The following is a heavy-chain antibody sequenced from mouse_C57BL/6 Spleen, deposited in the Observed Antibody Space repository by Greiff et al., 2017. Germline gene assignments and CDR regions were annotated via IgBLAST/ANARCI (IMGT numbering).Heavy chain of an antibody. J-gene: IGHJ2*01. Sequence: QVQLQQSGPELVKPGASVKISCKASGYAFSSSWMNWVKQRPGKGLEWIGRIYPGDGDTNYNGKFKGKATLTADKSSSTAYMQLSSLTSEDSAVXFCARSKLGYWGQGTTLTVSS. CDR2: IYPGDGDT. CDR1: GYAFSSSW. CDR3: ARSKLGY. V-gene: IGHV1-82*01.